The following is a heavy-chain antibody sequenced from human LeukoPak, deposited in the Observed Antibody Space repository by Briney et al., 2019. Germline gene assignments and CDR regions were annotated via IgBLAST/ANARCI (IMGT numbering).Heavy chain of an antibody. V-gene: IGHV1-2*06. CDR1: GYTFSDYY. CDR3: ASGYEDY. J-gene: IGHJ4*02. D-gene: IGHD5-12*01. Sequence: ASVKVSCKASGYTFSDYYIHWVRQAPGQGLEWMGRINPDSGGTNHAQKFQGRVTMTRDTSISTAYMELSRLRSDDTAVYYCASGYEDYWGQGTLVTVTS. CDR2: INPDSGGT.